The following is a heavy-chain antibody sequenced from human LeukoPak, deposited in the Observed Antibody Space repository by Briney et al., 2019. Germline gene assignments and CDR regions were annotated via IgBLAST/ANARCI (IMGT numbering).Heavy chain of an antibody. J-gene: IGHJ4*02. V-gene: IGHV3-15*01. CDR1: GFTFSNAR. CDR3: TTYVGATAY. CDR2: IKTKTDDGAT. Sequence: AGGSLRLSCAASGFTFSNARMNWVRQAPGKGLEWVGRIKTKTDDGATDYSAPVKARFTISRDDSKTTLYLQMNGLKTEDTAIYYCTTYVGATAYWRQGTLVTVSS. D-gene: IGHD1-26*01.